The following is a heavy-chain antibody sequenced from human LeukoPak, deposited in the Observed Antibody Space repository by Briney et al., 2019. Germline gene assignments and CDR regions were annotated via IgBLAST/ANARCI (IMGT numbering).Heavy chain of an antibody. CDR3: AKDPRRGVFDY. D-gene: IGHD1-26*01. V-gene: IGHV3-23*01. CDR2: ISGSGGST. CDR1: GFTFSNAW. Sequence: PGGSLRLSCAASGFTFSNAWMSWVRQAPGKGLEWVSDISGSGGSTYYADSVKSRFTISRDNSKNTLYLQMNSLRAEDTAVYYCAKDPRRGVFDYWGQGTLVTVSS. J-gene: IGHJ4*02.